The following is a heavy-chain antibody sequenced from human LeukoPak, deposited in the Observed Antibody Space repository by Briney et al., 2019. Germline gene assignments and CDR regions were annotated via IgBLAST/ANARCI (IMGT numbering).Heavy chain of an antibody. CDR1: GFTFSNAW. Sequence: GGSLRLSCAASGFTFSNAWMSWVRQAPGKGLEWVGRIKSKTDGGTTDYAAPVKGRFTISRDDSKNTLYLQMNSLKTEDTAVYYCTTAYCYGSGSPFDYWGQGTLVTVSS. CDR2: IKSKTDGGTT. J-gene: IGHJ4*02. V-gene: IGHV3-15*01. CDR3: TTAYCYGSGSPFDY. D-gene: IGHD3-10*01.